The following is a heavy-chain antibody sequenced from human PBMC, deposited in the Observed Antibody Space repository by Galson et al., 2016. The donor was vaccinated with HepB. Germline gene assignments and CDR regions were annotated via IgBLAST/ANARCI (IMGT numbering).Heavy chain of an antibody. D-gene: IGHD5-18*01. Sequence: QSGAEVKKPGESLRISCQGSGYSFSSYWISWVRRMPGKGLEWMGRVDPSDSYTNYSPSFKGHVTISSDKSISTAYLQWSSLKASDTAMYYCARQREYSYGAVDYWGQGTLVTVSS. CDR1: GYSFSSYW. V-gene: IGHV5-10-1*01. CDR2: VDPSDSYT. J-gene: IGHJ4*02. CDR3: ARQREYSYGAVDY.